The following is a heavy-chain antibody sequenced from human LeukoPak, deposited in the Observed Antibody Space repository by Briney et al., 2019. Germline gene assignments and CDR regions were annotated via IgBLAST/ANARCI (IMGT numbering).Heavy chain of an antibody. V-gene: IGHV1-18*01. CDR3: AREWGMVRGLNPGDDAFDI. CDR2: ISAYNGNT. CDR1: GYTFSDYG. J-gene: IGHJ3*02. Sequence: ASVKVSCKASGYTFSDYGISWVRQAPGQGLEWMGWISAYNGNTNYAQKLQGRVTMTTDTSTSTAYMELRSLRSDDTAVYYCAREWGMVRGLNPGDDAFDIWGQGTMVTVSS. D-gene: IGHD3-10*01.